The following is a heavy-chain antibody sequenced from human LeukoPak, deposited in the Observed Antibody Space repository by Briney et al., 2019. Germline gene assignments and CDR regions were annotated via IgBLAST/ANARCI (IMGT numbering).Heavy chain of an antibody. J-gene: IGHJ4*02. CDR3: ARRRDGRRWLQFGNYYFDY. Sequence: SETLSLTCAVYGGSFSGYYWRWIRQPPGKGLEWLGENNHSGSTNYNPSLKSRVTISVDTSKNQFSLKLSSVTAADTAVYYCARRRDGRRWLQFGNYYFDYWGQGTLVTVSS. CDR2: NNHSGST. V-gene: IGHV4-34*01. D-gene: IGHD5-24*01. CDR1: GGSFSGYY.